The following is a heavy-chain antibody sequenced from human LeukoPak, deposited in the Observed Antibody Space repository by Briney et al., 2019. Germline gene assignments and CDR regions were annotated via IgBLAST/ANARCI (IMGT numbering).Heavy chain of an antibody. J-gene: IGHJ3*02. Sequence: GGSLRLSCAASGFTVSSNYMSWVRQAPGKGLEWVSVIYSGGSTYYADSVKGRFTISRDNSKNTLYLQMNSLRAEDTAVYYCARVKYSGYPDAFDIWGQGTMVPVSS. D-gene: IGHD5-12*01. CDR2: IYSGGST. CDR1: GFTVSSNY. CDR3: ARVKYSGYPDAFDI. V-gene: IGHV3-53*01.